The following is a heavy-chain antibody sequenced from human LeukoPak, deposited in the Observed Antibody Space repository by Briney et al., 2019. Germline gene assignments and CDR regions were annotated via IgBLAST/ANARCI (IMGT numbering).Heavy chain of an antibody. J-gene: IGHJ4*02. CDR2: IYYSGST. V-gene: IGHV4-59*13. Sequence: SETLSLTRTVSGGSINSYYCSWIRQSPGKGLEWIGYIYYSGSTDYNPSLKSRVTISVDSSKNQFSLKLTSVTAADTAVYFCARHYCSGASCYYFDYWGQGTLVTVSS. D-gene: IGHD2-15*01. CDR3: ARHYCSGASCYYFDY. CDR1: GGSINSYY.